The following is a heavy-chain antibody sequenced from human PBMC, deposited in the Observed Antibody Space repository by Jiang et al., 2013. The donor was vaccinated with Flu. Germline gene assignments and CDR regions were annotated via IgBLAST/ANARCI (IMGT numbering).Heavy chain of an antibody. CDR1: GFSLSTSGMC. J-gene: IGHJ6*02. Sequence: KPTQTLTLTCTFSGFSLSTSGMCVSWIRQPPGKALEWLARIDWDDDKYYSTSLKTRLTISKDTSKNQVVLTMTNMDPVDTATYYCARIRIAADYYGMDVWGQGTTVTVSS. V-gene: IGHV2-70*11. D-gene: IGHD6-6*01. CDR2: IDWDDDK. CDR3: ARIRIAADYYGMDV.